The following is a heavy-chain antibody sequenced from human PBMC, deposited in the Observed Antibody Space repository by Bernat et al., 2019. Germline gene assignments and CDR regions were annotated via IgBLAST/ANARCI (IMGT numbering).Heavy chain of an antibody. D-gene: IGHD3-22*01. CDR2: LNGSGGAT. Sequence: EVQLLESGGGLVQPGGSLRLSCAASGFTFASYAMGWVRQAPGKGLDWVSALNGSGGATYYADSVKGRFTISRDNSMNTLYLQMNNLGAEDTALYYCARQSPVYDSSGWPWYFQDWGQGTLVTVSS. J-gene: IGHJ1*01. V-gene: IGHV3-23*01. CDR1: GFTFASYA. CDR3: ARQSPVYDSSGWPWYFQD.